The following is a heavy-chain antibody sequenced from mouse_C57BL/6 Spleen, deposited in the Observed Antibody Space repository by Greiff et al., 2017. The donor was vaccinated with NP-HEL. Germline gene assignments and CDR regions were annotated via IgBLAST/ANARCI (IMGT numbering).Heavy chain of an antibody. Sequence: VQLKESGAELVKPGASVKLSCTASGFNIKDYYMHWVKQRTEQGLEWIGRIDPEDGETKYAPKFQGKATITADTSSNTAYRQLSSLTSEDTAVYYCARGPTLYGYDRGYYFDYWGKGTTLTVSS. CDR3: ARGPTLYGYDRGYYFDY. V-gene: IGHV14-2*01. D-gene: IGHD2-2*01. CDR2: IDPEDGET. J-gene: IGHJ2*01. CDR1: GFNIKDYY.